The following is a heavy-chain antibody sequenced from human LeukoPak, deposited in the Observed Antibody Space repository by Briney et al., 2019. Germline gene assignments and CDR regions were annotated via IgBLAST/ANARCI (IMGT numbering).Heavy chain of an antibody. CDR2: TYYRSKWYN. CDR1: GDSVSSNSAA. D-gene: IGHD3-10*01. J-gene: IGHJ4*02. CDR3: AKDWKWFGESYYFDY. Sequence: SQTLSLTCAISGDSVSSNSAAWNWIRQSPSRGLEWLGRTYYRSKWYNAYAVSVKSRITINPDTSKNQFSLQLKSVTPEDTAVYYCAKDWKWFGESYYFDYWGQGTMVTVSS. V-gene: IGHV6-1*01.